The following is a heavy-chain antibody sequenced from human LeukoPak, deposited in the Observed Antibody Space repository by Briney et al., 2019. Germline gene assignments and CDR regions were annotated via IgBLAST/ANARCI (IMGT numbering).Heavy chain of an antibody. V-gene: IGHV4-39*07. CDR1: GGSISSSSYY. Sequence: TSETLSLTCTVSGGSISSSSYYWGWIRQPPGKGLEWIGSIYYSGSTYYNPSLKSRVTISVDTSKNQFSLKLSSVTAADTAVYYCARALDILYYFDYWGQGTLVTVSS. D-gene: IGHD3-9*01. CDR2: IYYSGST. J-gene: IGHJ4*02. CDR3: ARALDILYYFDY.